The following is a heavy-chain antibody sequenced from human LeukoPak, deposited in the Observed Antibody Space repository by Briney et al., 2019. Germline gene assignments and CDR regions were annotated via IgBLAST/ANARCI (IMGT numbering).Heavy chain of an antibody. V-gene: IGHV4-4*02. D-gene: IGHD6-19*01. Sequence: SETLSLTCAVSGGSISSSNWWSWVRQPPGKGLEWIGEIYHSGSTNYNPSLKSRVTISVDKSKNQFSLKLSSVTAADTAVYYCAGGGSGWYWGTFFDYWGQGTLVTVSS. J-gene: IGHJ4*02. CDR1: GGSISSSNW. CDR3: AGGGSGWYWGTFFDY. CDR2: IYHSGST.